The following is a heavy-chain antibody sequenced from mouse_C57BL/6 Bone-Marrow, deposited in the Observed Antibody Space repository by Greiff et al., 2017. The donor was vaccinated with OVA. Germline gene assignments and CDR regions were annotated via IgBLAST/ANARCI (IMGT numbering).Heavy chain of an antibody. V-gene: IGHV1-81*01. CDR1: GYTFTSYG. CDR2: IYPRSGNT. CDR3: ARSSYYYGSRGVAY. Sequence: VKLVESGAELARPGASVKLSCKASGYTFTSYGISWVKQRTGQGLEWIGEIYPRSGNTYYNEKFTGKATLTADKSSSTAYMEPRSLISEDSAVYFCARSSYYYGSRGVAYWGQGTLVTVSA. D-gene: IGHD1-1*01. J-gene: IGHJ3*01.